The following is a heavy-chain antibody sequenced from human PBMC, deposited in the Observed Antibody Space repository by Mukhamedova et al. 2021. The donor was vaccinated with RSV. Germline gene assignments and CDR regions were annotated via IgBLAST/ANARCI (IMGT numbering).Heavy chain of an antibody. Sequence: ISSRSTYIYYADSVKGRFTISRDNAKNSLYLQMDSLSAEDTAVYYCARPTYYDTSGYSVGYFQHWCHGSLVTVSS. CDR3: ARPTYYDTSGYSVGYFQH. D-gene: IGHD3-22*01. CDR2: ISSRSTYI. J-gene: IGHJ1*01. V-gene: IGHV3-21*01.